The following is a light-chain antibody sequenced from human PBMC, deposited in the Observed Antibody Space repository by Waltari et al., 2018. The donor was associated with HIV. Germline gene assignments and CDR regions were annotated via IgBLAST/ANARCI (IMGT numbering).Light chain of an antibody. CDR1: SSDVGGYNY. Sequence: QSALTQPASVSGSPGPSITIPCTGTSSDVGGYNYVSCYQQHPGKAPKLMIYEVSNRPSGVSNRFSGSKSGNTASLTISGLQAEDEADYYCSSYRSSSTLEVFGTGTKVTVL. J-gene: IGLJ1*01. CDR2: EVS. V-gene: IGLV2-14*01. CDR3: SSYRSSSTLEV.